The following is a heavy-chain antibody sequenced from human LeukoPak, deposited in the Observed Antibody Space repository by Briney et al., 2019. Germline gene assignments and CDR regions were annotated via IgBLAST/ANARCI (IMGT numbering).Heavy chain of an antibody. Sequence: ASVKVSCKASGYTFTSYDINWVRQATGQGLEWMGWMNPNSGNTGYAQKFQGRVTMTRNTSISTAYMELSSLRSEDTAVCYCARDRQLLRRPVAFDIWGQGTMVTVSS. CDR3: ARDRQLLRRPVAFDI. CDR2: MNPNSGNT. V-gene: IGHV1-8*01. D-gene: IGHD2-15*01. CDR1: GYTFTSYD. J-gene: IGHJ3*02.